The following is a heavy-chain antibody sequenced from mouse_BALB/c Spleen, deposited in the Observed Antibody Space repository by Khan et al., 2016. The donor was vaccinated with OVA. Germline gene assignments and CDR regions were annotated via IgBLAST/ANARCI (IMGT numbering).Heavy chain of an antibody. CDR1: GLSLTNYG. CDR3: AIIYYGSDWFTY. Sequence: QVQLKQSGPGLVAPSQSLSITCTVSGLSLTNYGVSWVRQPPGKGLEWLGVIWGDGSTNYHSALISRLSISKDNSKSHVFFQLNSLQTDVTATYYCAIIYYGSDWFTYWGQGTLVTVSA. J-gene: IGHJ3*01. D-gene: IGHD2-2*01. V-gene: IGHV2-3*01. CDR2: IWGDGST.